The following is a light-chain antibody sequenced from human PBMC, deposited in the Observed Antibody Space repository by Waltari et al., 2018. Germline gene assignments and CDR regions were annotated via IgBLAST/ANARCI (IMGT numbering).Light chain of an antibody. CDR2: AAS. CDR1: QSISSY. CDR3: QQSYSTPGT. V-gene: IGKV1-39*01. J-gene: IGKJ1*01. Sequence: IQMTLSPTCLPAFVVNRVTITCRASQSISSYLNWYQQKPGKAPKLLIYAASSLQSGVPSRFSGSGSGTDFTLTISSLQPEDFATYYCQQSYSTPGTFGQGTKVEIK.